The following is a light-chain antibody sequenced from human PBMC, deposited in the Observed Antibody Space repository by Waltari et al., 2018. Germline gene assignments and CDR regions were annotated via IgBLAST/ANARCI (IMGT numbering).Light chain of an antibody. J-gene: IGLJ2*01. Sequence: QSVLPQSPAVSGTPGQWVPTPCTGSTTNIGAGHELHWYQHPPGTAPQLLIYGHNNRPSGVPDRFSGSKSGTSASLAITGLQADDEADYFCQSFDNMLSGGVVFGGGTKLAVL. V-gene: IGLV1-40*01. CDR1: TTNIGAGHE. CDR2: GHN. CDR3: QSFDNMLSGGVV.